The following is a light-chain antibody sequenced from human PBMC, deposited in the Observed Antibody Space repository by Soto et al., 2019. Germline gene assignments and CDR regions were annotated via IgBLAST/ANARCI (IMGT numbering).Light chain of an antibody. V-gene: IGLV2-11*01. J-gene: IGLJ3*02. CDR3: CSYAGSYGWV. CDR1: SSDVGGYNY. Sequence: QSALTQPRSVSGSPGQSVTISCTGTSSDVGGYNYVSWYQQHPGKAPKLMIYDVSKRPSGVPDRFSGSKSGNTASLTISGRQAEDEADYYCCSYAGSYGWVFGGGTKLTVL. CDR2: DVS.